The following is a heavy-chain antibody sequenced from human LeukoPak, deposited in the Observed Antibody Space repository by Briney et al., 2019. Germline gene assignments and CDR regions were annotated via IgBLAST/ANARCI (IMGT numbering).Heavy chain of an antibody. CDR1: GGTFSSYA. CDR3: ARSTVVTPNSAFDI. V-gene: IGHV1-69*05. D-gene: IGHD4-23*01. CDR2: IIPIFGTA. Sequence: ASVKVSCKASGGTFSSYAISWVRQAPGQGLEWMGGIIPIFGTANYAQKFQGRVTITTDESTSTAYMELSSLRSEDTAVYYCARSTVVTPNSAFDIWGQGTVVTVSS. J-gene: IGHJ3*02.